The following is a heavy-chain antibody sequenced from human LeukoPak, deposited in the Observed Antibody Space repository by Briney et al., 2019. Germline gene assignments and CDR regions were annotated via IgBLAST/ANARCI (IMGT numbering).Heavy chain of an antibody. J-gene: IGHJ4*02. CDR3: AKGQGGQWVDY. D-gene: IGHD6-19*01. Sequence: GGSLRLSCAASGFTFSSYSMNWVRQAPGKGLEWVSSISSSSSYIYYADSVKGRFTISRDNAKNSLYLQMSSLRAEDTAVYYCAKGQGGQWVDYWGQGTLVTVSS. CDR2: ISSSSSYI. CDR1: GFTFSSYS. V-gene: IGHV3-21*01.